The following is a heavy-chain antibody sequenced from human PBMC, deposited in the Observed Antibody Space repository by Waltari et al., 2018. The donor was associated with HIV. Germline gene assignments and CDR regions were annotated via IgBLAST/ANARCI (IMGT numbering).Heavy chain of an antibody. J-gene: IGHJ6*02. V-gene: IGHV5-51*01. Sequence: EVQLVQSGAEVKKPGESLKISCKGSGYSFTSYWIGWVRQMPGKGLEWMGIIYPGDSDTRYSPSFQGQVTISAEKSISTAYLQWSSLKASDTAMYYCGGCRDGYNLYYGMDVWGQGTTVTVSS. D-gene: IGHD5-12*01. CDR1: GYSFTSYW. CDR2: IYPGDSDT. CDR3: GGCRDGYNLYYGMDV.